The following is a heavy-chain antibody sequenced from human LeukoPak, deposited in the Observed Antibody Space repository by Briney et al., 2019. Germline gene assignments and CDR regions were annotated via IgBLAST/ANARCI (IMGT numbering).Heavy chain of an antibody. V-gene: IGHV4-59*08. J-gene: IGHJ3*02. CDR3: ARGRYYYGSGSYYSSAAFDI. CDR1: GGSISSYY. Sequence: SETLSLTCTASGGSISSYYWSWIRQPPGKGLEWIGYIYYSGSTNYNLSLKSRVTTSVDTSKTQFSLKLSSVTAAGTAVYYCARGRYYYGSGSYYSSAAFDIWGQGTMVTVSS. CDR2: IYYSGST. D-gene: IGHD3-10*01.